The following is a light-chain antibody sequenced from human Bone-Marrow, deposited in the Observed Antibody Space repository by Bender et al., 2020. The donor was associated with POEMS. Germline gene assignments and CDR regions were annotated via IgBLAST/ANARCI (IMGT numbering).Light chain of an antibody. V-gene: IGLV1-36*01. CDR1: SSNSGNHG. CDR2: YDD. Sequence: QSVVTQPPSLSEAPRQRVTISCSGSSSNSGNHGVNWYQQLPGEAPKLLIYYDDLLPPGVSDRFSASKSGTTASLAISELQSEDEALYYCSAWDDSLSGWVFGGGTKLTVL. J-gene: IGLJ3*02. CDR3: SAWDDSLSGWV.